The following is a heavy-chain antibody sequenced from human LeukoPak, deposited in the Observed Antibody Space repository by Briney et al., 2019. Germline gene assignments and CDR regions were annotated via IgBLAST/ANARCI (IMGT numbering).Heavy chain of an antibody. CDR1: GGSISSGGYS. V-gene: IGHV4-30-2*01. CDR2: IYHSGST. D-gene: IGHD2-2*01. J-gene: IGHJ6*03. Sequence: PSQTLSLTCAVSGGSISSGGYSWSWIRQPPGKGLEWIGYIYHSGSTYYNPSLKSRVTISVDTSKNQFSLKLSSVTAADTAVYYCARLDSAEHIVVVPAALYYYYMDVWGKGTTVTVSS. CDR3: ARLDSAEHIVVVPAALYYYYMDV.